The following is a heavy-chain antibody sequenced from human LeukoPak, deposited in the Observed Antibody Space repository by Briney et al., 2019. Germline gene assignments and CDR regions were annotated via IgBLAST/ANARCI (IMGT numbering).Heavy chain of an antibody. V-gene: IGHV4-59*11. J-gene: IGHJ5*02. CDR3: ARMYYDILTGYPSNWFDP. D-gene: IGHD3-9*01. CDR2: IYYSGST. CDR1: GGSISSHY. Sequence: PSETLSLTCTVSGGSISSHYWSWIRQPPGKGLEWIGYIYYSGSTNYNPSLKSRVTISVDTSKNQFSLKLSSVTAADTAVYYCARMYYDILTGYPSNWFDPWGQGTLVTVSS.